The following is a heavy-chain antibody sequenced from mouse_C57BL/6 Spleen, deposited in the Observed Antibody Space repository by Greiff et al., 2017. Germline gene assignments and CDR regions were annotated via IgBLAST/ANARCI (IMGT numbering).Heavy chain of an antibody. CDR3: ARERDIYDGYYWYFDV. Sequence: EVQLVESEGGLVQPGSSMKLSCTASGFTFSDYYMAWVRQVPEKGLEWVANINYDGSSTDYLDSLKSRFIMSRDNAKNTLYLQKSSLKSEDTATYYCARERDIYDGYYWYFDVWGTGTTVTVSS. CDR2: INYDGSST. D-gene: IGHD2-3*01. CDR1: GFTFSDYY. V-gene: IGHV5-16*01. J-gene: IGHJ1*03.